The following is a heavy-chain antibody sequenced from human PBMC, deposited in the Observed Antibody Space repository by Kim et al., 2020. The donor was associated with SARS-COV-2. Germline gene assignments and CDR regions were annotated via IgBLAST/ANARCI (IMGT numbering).Heavy chain of an antibody. Sequence: GGSLRLSCAASGFTFSSYAMSWVRQAPGKGLEWVSAISGSGGSTYYADSVKGRFTISRDNSKNTLYLQMNSLRTEDTAVYYCAKDLSPHSYGHYFDYWGQGTLVTVSS. J-gene: IGHJ4*02. CDR1: GFTFSSYA. V-gene: IGHV3-23*01. D-gene: IGHD5-18*01. CDR2: ISGSGGST. CDR3: AKDLSPHSYGHYFDY.